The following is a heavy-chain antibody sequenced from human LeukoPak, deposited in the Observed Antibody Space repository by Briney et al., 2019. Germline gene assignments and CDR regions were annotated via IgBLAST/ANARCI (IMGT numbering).Heavy chain of an antibody. CDR1: GYTFTSYD. D-gene: IGHD2-2*01. CDR3: ARGSRYCSSTSCSYYFDY. V-gene: IGHV1-8*03. CDR2: MNPNSGNT. Sequence: GASVKVSCKXSGYTFTSYDINWVRQATGQGLEWMGWMNPNSGNTGYAQKFQGRVTITRNTSISTAYMELSSLRSEDTAVYYCARGSRYCSSTSCSYYFDYWGQGTLVTVSS. J-gene: IGHJ4*02.